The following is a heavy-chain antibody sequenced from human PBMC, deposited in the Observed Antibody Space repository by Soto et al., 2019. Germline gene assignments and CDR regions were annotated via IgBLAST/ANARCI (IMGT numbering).Heavy chain of an antibody. CDR2: IIPILGTA. D-gene: IGHD4-4*01. Sequence: QVQLVQSGTEVKKPGSSVKVSCKTSGGAFSSFAVTWVRQAPGQGLEWMGGIIPILGTANYAQKFQGRVTITADESMSTAYMELTSLRSEDTAVYFCARDRDHSYDYWGQGTLVTVSS. CDR1: GGAFSSFA. CDR3: ARDRDHSYDY. V-gene: IGHV1-69*01. J-gene: IGHJ4*02.